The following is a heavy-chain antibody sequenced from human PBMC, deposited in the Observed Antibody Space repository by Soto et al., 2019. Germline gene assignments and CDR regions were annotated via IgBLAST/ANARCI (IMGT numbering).Heavy chain of an antibody. CDR3: ARAGAATRAIDI. D-gene: IGHD2-15*01. CDR2: IIPIFGTA. J-gene: IGHJ3*02. Sequence: QAPRPGLEWTGGIIPIFGTANYAQKLQGRVTITADESTSTAYMELSSRRAGGTAMYYCARAGAATRAIDIWGQGTMVSVS. V-gene: IGHV1-69*01.